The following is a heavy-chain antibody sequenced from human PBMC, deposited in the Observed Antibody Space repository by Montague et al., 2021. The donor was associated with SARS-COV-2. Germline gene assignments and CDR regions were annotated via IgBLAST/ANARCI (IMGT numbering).Heavy chain of an antibody. V-gene: IGHV4-34*01. D-gene: IGHD3-10*01. Sequence: SETLSLTCAVYGNSFSGRNWNWIRHPPGKGLEGIGEINHGGSTKYSPSLKSRLTISADTSKNQFSLKLTSGAAADTAAYYCARLRNGVVPSPILGVGPYYSYYYMDVGGRGTTVTVSS. J-gene: IGHJ6*03. CDR3: ARLRNGVVPSPILGVGPYYSYYYMDV. CDR1: GNSFSGRN. CDR2: INHGGST.